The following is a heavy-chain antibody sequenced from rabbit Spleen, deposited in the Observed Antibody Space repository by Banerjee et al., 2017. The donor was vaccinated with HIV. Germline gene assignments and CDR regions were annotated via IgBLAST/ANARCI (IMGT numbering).Heavy chain of an antibody. Sequence: QSLEESGGGLVQPGGSLKLSCKGSGFDFSSYYMSWVRQAPGKGLEWIGYIDPFFGTTYYANWVNGRFTISNDNAQNTVFLQMTSLTVADTATYFCARDPAYSSGSGSAIPYLWGPGTLVTVS. D-gene: IGHD1-1*01. V-gene: IGHV1S7*01. J-gene: IGHJ4*01. CDR2: IDPFFGTT. CDR1: GFDFSSYY. CDR3: ARDPAYSSGSGSAIPYL.